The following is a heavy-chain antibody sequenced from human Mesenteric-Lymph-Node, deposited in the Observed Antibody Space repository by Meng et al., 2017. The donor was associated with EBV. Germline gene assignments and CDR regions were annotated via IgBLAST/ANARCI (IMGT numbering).Heavy chain of an antibody. CDR3: ARGRLVGAPDWFDP. Sequence: VRRVQSGAKVKKPGASVKVSVKASGYTFTSYDINWVRQATGQGLEWLGWMNPNSGNTGYARKFQGRVTMTRNTSISTAYMELSSLTSEDTAVYYCARGRLVGAPDWFDPWGQGTLVTVSS. D-gene: IGHD1-26*01. J-gene: IGHJ5*02. CDR2: MNPNSGNT. CDR1: GYTFTSYD. V-gene: IGHV1-8*01.